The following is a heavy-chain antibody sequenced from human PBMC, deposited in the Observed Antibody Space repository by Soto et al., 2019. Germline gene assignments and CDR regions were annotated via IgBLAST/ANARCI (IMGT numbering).Heavy chain of an antibody. D-gene: IGHD2-2*01. V-gene: IGHV4-34*01. Sequence: SKTLSVTCAVYSESFSGYYWSWIRQPPGKGLEWIGEINHSGSTNYNPSLKSRVTISVDTSKNPFSLKLSSVTAADTAVYYCARDGGTRLQAAIYYYYAMDVWGQGTTFTVS. CDR2: INHSGST. CDR3: ARDGGTRLQAAIYYYYAMDV. CDR1: SESFSGYY. J-gene: IGHJ6*02.